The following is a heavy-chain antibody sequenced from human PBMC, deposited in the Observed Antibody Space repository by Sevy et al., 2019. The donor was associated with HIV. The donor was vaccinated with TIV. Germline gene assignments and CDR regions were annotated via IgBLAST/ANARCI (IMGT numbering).Heavy chain of an antibody. Sequence: GESLKISCKGSGYSFTSYWIGWVRQMPGKGLEWMGIIYPGDSDTRYSPSFQGQVTISADKSISTAYLQWSSLKASDTALYYCARTMNRDGYNSFPIDYWGQGTLVTVSS. CDR2: IYPGDSDT. D-gene: IGHD5-12*01. V-gene: IGHV5-51*01. CDR3: ARTMNRDGYNSFPIDY. J-gene: IGHJ4*02. CDR1: GYSFTSYW.